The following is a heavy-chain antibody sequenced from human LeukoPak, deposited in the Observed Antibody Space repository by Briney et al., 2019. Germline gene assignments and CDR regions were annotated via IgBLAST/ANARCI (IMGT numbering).Heavy chain of an antibody. Sequence: ASVKVSCKASGYTFTSYDINWVRQATGQGLEWIGWINPNSGGTNYAQKFQGRVTMTRDTSISTAYMELSRLRSDDTAVYYCARLFSPLFDYWGQGTLVTVSS. CDR1: GYTFTSYD. D-gene: IGHD3-9*01. CDR2: INPNSGGT. CDR3: ARLFSPLFDY. V-gene: IGHV1-2*02. J-gene: IGHJ4*02.